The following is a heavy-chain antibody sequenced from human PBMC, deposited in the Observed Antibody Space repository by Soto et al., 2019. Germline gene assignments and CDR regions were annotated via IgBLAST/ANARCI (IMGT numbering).Heavy chain of an antibody. V-gene: IGHV3-74*01. CDR2: INSDGSST. Sequence: GGSLRLSCAASGFTFSSYWMHWVRQAPGKGLVWVSRINSDGSSTSYADSVKGRFTISRDNAKNTLYLQMNSLRAEDTAVYYCARAKVYDFWSPIPRGFDPWGQGTLVTVSS. J-gene: IGHJ5*02. CDR1: GFTFSSYW. CDR3: ARAKVYDFWSPIPRGFDP. D-gene: IGHD3-3*01.